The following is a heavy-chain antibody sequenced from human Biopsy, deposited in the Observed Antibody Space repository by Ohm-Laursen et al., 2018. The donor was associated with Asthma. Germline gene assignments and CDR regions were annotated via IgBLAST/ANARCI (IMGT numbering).Heavy chain of an antibody. J-gene: IGHJ4*02. Sequence: SVKVSCKSLGGTFNTYVNGWVRQAPGQGLEWMGGINSVFGATTYPQKFQDRVTITADDSTSTVYMELSSLRSEDTAVYYCARKAGSCISRTCYSLDFWGQGTLVTVSS. CDR3: ARKAGSCISRTCYSLDF. D-gene: IGHD2-2*01. CDR1: GGTFNTYV. V-gene: IGHV1-69*13. CDR2: INSVFGAT.